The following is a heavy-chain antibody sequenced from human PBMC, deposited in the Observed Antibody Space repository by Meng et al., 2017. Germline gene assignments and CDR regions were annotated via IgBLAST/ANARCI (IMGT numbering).Heavy chain of an antibody. J-gene: IGHJ2*01. CDR2: IYYSGST. Sequence: SETLSLTCTVSGGSISSYYWSWIRQPPGKGLEWIGYIYYSGSTNYNPSLKSRVTISVDTSKNQFSLKLSSVTAADTAVYYCARDPCSGGSCYSRVVGFDLWGHGTLVTVSS. CDR3: ARDPCSGGSCYSRVVGFDL. D-gene: IGHD2-15*01. CDR1: GGSISSYY. V-gene: IGHV4-59*01.